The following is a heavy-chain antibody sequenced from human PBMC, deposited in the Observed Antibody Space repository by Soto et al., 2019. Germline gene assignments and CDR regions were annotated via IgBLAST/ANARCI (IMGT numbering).Heavy chain of an antibody. CDR3: ARGGIAARPRWFDP. D-gene: IGHD6-6*01. V-gene: IGHV4-34*01. CDR2: INHSGST. Sequence: PSETLSLTCAVYGGSFSGYYWSWIRQPPGKGLEWIGEINHSGSTNYNPSLKSRVTISVDTSKNQFSLKLSSVTAADTAVYYCARGGIAARPRWFDPWGQGTLVTVSS. J-gene: IGHJ5*02. CDR1: GGSFSGYY.